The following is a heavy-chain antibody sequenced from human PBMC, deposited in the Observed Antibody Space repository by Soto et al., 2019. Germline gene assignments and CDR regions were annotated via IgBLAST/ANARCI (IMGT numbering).Heavy chain of an antibody. D-gene: IGHD2-2*01. J-gene: IGHJ6*02. CDR1: GGIFSKYA. Sequence: GASVKVSCKASGGIFSKYAISWVRQAPGQGLEWMGGIIPIFGTANYAQKFQGRVTITADESTSTAYMELSSLRSEDTAVHYCARGLIVVVPAATNRGFDYYGMDVWGQGTTVTVSS. CDR3: ARGLIVVVPAATNRGFDYYGMDV. V-gene: IGHV1-69*13. CDR2: IIPIFGTA.